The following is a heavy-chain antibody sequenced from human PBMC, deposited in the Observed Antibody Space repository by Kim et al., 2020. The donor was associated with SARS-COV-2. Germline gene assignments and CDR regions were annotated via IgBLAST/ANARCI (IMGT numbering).Heavy chain of an antibody. D-gene: IGHD1-1*01. CDR3: VRRERGGLFDY. J-gene: IGHJ4*01. V-gene: IGHV2-5*01. Sequence: RYSASLRSRLSITKDTSKNQVVLTMTNMNPVDTATYYCVRRERGGLFDYWGQGTLVTVSS.